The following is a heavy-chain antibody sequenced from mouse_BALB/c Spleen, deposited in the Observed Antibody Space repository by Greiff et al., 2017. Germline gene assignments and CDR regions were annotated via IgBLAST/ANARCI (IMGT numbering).Heavy chain of an antibody. CDR3: ARGDGNYVPFDY. CDR1: GFTFSSFG. CDR2: ISSGSSTI. D-gene: IGHD2-1*01. Sequence: EVQVVESGGGSVQPGGSRKLSCAASGFTFSSFGMHWVRQAPEKGLEWVAYISSGSSTIYYADTVKGRFTISRDNPKNTLFLQMTSLRSEDTAMYYCARGDGNYVPFDYWGQGTTLTVSS. J-gene: IGHJ2*01. V-gene: IGHV5-17*02.